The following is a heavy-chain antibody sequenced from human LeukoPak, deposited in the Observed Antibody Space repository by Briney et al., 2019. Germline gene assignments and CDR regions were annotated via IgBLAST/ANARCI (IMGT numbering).Heavy chain of an antibody. J-gene: IGHJ4*02. CDR2: ISLTGLT. V-gene: IGHV4-4*02. D-gene: IGHD2-8*01. CDR3: SKENGAFFPFGY. CDR1: GGSISNTNW. Sequence: PSETLSLTCGVSGGSISNTNWCSWVRHPPRQGLEWIGEISLTGLTHYNPSLESRVTLSLDKSKNQLSLNLTSVTAADTAVYYCSKENGAFFPFGYWGQGTRVTVLS.